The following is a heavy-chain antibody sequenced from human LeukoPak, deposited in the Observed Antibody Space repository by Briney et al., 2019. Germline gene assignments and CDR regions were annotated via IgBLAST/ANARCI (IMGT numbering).Heavy chain of an antibody. CDR1: GFTVSSNY. CDR2: IYSGGST. J-gene: IGHJ6*02. V-gene: IGHV3-66*01. CDR3: ARGKDSGYDPYYYGMDV. Sequence: PGGSLRLSCAASGFTVSSNYMSWVRQAPGKGLEWVSVIYSGGSTYYADSVKGRFTISRDNSKNTLYLQMNSLRAEDTAVYYCARGKDSGYDPYYYGMDVWGQGTTVTVSS. D-gene: IGHD5-12*01.